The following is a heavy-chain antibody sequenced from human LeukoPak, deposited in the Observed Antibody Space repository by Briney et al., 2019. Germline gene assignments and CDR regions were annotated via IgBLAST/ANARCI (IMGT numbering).Heavy chain of an antibody. CDR3: IRGAASGSYYGLDV. Sequence: GGSLRLSCAASGFTFSSYAMSWVRQAPGKGLEWVSAFSGSGGSRYYADSVKGRFTISRDNSKNTLYLQMNSLKTEDTAVYFCIRGAASGSYYGLDVWGQGATVTVSS. V-gene: IGHV3-23*01. CDR1: GFTFSSYA. CDR2: FSGSGGSR. D-gene: IGHD1-26*01. J-gene: IGHJ6*02.